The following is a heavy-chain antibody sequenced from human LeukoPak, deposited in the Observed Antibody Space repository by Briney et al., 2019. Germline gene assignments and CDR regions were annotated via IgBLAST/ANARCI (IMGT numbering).Heavy chain of an antibody. CDR1: GGSISSGGYS. J-gene: IGHJ6*02. D-gene: IGHD5-12*01. CDR2: IYHSGST. Sequence: SETLSLTCAVSGGSISSGGYSWSWIRQPPGKGLEWIGYIYHSGSTYYNPSLKSRVTISVDRSKNQISLKLSSVTAADTAVYYCAGRDIVATKSHYGMDVWGQGTTVTVSS. CDR3: AGRDIVATKSHYGMDV. V-gene: IGHV4-30-2*01.